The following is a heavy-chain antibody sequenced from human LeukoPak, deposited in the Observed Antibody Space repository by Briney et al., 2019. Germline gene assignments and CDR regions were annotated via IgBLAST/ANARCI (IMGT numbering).Heavy chain of an antibody. CDR3: AKSIAATGKNWFAP. CDR2: INSDGSNT. CDR1: GFTCRNYW. J-gene: IGHJ5*02. V-gene: IGHV3-74*01. D-gene: IGHD6-6*01. Sequence: GGSGRLSCAASGFTCRNYWMHWVRQAPGKGLVWVSRINSDGSNTSYADSVKGRFTISRDNAKNTLYLHMNSLRVEDTAVYYCAKSIAATGKNWFAPWGQGSLFTVPS.